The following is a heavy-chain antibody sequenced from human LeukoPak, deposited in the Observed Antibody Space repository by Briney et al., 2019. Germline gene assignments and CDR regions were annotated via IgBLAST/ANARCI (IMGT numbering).Heavy chain of an antibody. Sequence: SETLSLTCTVSADSISSRYCSWIRQPPGKGLEWIGYIHYSGTTNCNPSLKSRVTTSVDTSKKQFSLKLKSVTAADTAVYYCANLHYVSSGSNFDYWGQGTPVTVSS. V-gene: IGHV4-59*11. D-gene: IGHD3-22*01. CDR1: ADSISSRY. CDR2: IHYSGTT. J-gene: IGHJ4*02. CDR3: ANLHYVSSGSNFDY.